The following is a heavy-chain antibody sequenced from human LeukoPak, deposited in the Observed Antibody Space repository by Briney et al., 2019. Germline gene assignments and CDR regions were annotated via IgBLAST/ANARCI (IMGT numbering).Heavy chain of an antibody. CDR1: GFNIGPYA. D-gene: IGHD2/OR15-2a*01. Sequence: GGSLRLSCAASGFNIGPYAMYWVRQGPGRGLEWVSVIKADGSGTFYSDSVRGRFTTSRDNSKSSLYLQMSSLTSDDTALYYCATWAFYHNLDVWGQGTTVAVSS. V-gene: IGHV3-43*02. J-gene: IGHJ6*02. CDR3: ATWAFYHNLDV. CDR2: IKADGSGT.